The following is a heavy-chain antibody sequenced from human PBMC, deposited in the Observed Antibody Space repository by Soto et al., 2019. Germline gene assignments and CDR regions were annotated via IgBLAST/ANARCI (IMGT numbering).Heavy chain of an antibody. CDR1: GFTFSSYE. V-gene: IGHV3-64D*06. J-gene: IGHJ4*02. CDR2: ISSNGGNT. D-gene: IGHD1-1*01. CDR3: VKDFQGYAHDY. Sequence: GGSLRLSCSASGFTFSSYEMHWVRQAPGKGLEYVSAISSNGGNTYYADSVKGRFTISRDNSKNTLYLQMSSLRAEDTAVYYCVKDFQGYAHDYWGQGTLVTVSS.